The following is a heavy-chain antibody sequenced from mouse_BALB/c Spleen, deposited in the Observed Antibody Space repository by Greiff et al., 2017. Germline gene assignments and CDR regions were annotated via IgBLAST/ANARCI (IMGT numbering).Heavy chain of an antibody. J-gene: IGHJ4*01. Sequence: QVQLKESGPGLVAPSQSLSITCTVSGFSSTGYGVNWVRQPPGKGLEWLGMIWGDGSTDYNSALKSRLSISKDNSKSQVFLKMNSLQTDDTARYYCARGYYYGNSYYAMDYWGQGTSVTVSS. CDR1: GFSSTGYG. D-gene: IGHD2-1*01. V-gene: IGHV2-6-7*01. CDR2: IWGDGST. CDR3: ARGYYYGNSYYAMDY.